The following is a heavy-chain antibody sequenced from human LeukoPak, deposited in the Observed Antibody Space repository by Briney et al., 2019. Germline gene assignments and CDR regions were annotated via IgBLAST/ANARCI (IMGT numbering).Heavy chain of an antibody. CDR3: ASDTVAGTG. CDR1: GGSISNTNW. V-gene: IGHV4-4*02. Sequence: PSGTLSLTCGVSGGSISNTNWWTWVRQPPGKGLEWIGEVNLQGSTNYNPSLKSRVTISAETSKNQFSLKLSSVTAAYTSVYYCASDTVAGTGWGQGTLVTVSS. CDR2: VNLQGST. D-gene: IGHD6-19*01. J-gene: IGHJ4*02.